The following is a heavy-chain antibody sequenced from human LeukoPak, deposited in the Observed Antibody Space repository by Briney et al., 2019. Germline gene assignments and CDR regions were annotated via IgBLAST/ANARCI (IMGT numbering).Heavy chain of an antibody. V-gene: IGHV3-48*02. J-gene: IGHJ5*02. CDR1: GFTFSSCS. Sequence: PGGSLRLSCAASGFTFSSCSMNWVRQAPGKGLEWVSYISSSSSTIYYADSVKGRFTISRDNAKNSLYLQMNSLRDEDTAVYYCARDGSSSWYFVSWFDPWGQGTLVTVSS. CDR3: ARDGSSSWYFVSWFDP. CDR2: ISSSSSTI. D-gene: IGHD6-13*01.